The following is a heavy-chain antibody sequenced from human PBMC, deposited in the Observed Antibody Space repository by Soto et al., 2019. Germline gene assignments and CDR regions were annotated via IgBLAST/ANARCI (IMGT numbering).Heavy chain of an antibody. Sequence: GSVKVSCTASGYTFTSYGISWVRQAPGQGLEWMGWISAYNGNTNYAQKRQCRVTMTTDTSTSTAYRELRSLRSDDTAVYYCARSPPDDSSGYYSRYSDYWGQGTLVTVSS. CDR1: GYTFTSYG. CDR3: ARSPPDDSSGYYSRYSDY. V-gene: IGHV1-18*04. D-gene: IGHD3-22*01. CDR2: ISAYNGNT. J-gene: IGHJ4*02.